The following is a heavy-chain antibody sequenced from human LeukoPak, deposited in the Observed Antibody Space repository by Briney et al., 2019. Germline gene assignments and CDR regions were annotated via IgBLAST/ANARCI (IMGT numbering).Heavy chain of an antibody. Sequence: ASVKVSCKASGGTFISYGINWVRQAPGQGLEWMGRIIPIFDIANYAQRFQGRVTITADRSTSTVYMELSSLRSEDTAVYYCASVVDTATRGYYGMDVWGQGKTVFVSS. J-gene: IGHJ6*02. CDR2: IIPIFDIA. CDR1: GGTFISYG. D-gene: IGHD5-18*01. CDR3: ASVVDTATRGYYGMDV. V-gene: IGHV1-69*04.